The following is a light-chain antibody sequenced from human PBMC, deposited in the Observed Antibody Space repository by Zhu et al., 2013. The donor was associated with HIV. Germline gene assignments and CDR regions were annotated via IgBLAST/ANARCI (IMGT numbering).Light chain of an antibody. V-gene: IGKV3-11*01. CDR3: QQRSDWPLT. Sequence: EIVLTQSPATLSLSPGERATLSCRASQSVGSFLAWYQQKPGQAPRLLMFDASNRAPGIPTRFSGRGSGTDFTLTIRALDPEDVAVYYCQQRSDWPLTFGGGTKVEDQT. CDR1: QSVGSF. CDR2: DAS. J-gene: IGKJ4*01.